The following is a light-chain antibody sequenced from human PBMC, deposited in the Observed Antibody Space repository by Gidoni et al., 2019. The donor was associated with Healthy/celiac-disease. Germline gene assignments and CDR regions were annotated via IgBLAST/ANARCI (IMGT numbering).Light chain of an antibody. CDR3: QSYDSSLSGVV. Sequence: QSVLTQPPSVSEPPGQRVTISCTGSSSNIGAGYDVHWYQQLPGTAPKLLIYGTVPDRFSGSKSGTSASLAITGLQAEDEADYYCQSYDSSLSGVVFGGGTKLTVL. CDR2: GT. V-gene: IGLV1-40*01. J-gene: IGLJ2*01. CDR1: SSNIGAGYD.